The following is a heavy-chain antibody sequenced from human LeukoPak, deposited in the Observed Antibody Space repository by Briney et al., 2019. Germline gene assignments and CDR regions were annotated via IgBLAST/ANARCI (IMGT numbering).Heavy chain of an antibody. D-gene: IGHD1-26*01. CDR2: INPNSGGT. Sequence: ASVKVSCKAAGYTFTGYYMHWVRQAPGQGLEWMGWINPNSGGTNYAQKFQGRVTMTRDTSISTAYMELSRLRSDDTAVYYCASDSGGSYFGLLHYWGQGTLVAVSS. CDR1: GYTFTGYY. CDR3: ASDSGGSYFGLLHY. V-gene: IGHV1-2*02. J-gene: IGHJ4*02.